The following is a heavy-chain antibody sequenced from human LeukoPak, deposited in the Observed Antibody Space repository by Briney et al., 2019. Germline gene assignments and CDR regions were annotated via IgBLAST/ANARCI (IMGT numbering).Heavy chain of an antibody. V-gene: IGHV3-23*01. CDR2: ISDRLDEV. Sequence: GGSLRLSCAASGFTFSIYAMSWVRQAPGKGLEWVSGISDRLDEVYYAGSVKGRFTISRDNPKNTLYLEMNSLRAEDTAVYYCAKYVDTAMSYFDYWGQGTLVTVSS. D-gene: IGHD5-18*01. CDR1: GFTFSIYA. CDR3: AKYVDTAMSYFDY. J-gene: IGHJ4*02.